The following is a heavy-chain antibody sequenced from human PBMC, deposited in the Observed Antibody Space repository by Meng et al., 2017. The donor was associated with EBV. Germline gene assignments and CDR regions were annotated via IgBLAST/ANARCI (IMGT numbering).Heavy chain of an antibody. CDR3: ASESGRGYTPDY. J-gene: IGHJ4*02. V-gene: IGHV1-69*01. CDR1: GGPFRYYA. Sequence: QGQVLQAAAGVKKPGSSVKVSCKTSGGPFRYYAISWVRQAPGQGLEWLGGFLPRLGAPSYAQKFHGRVKITADESTSTHYMDLSSLRSEDTAIYYCASESGRGYTPDYWGQGTLVTVSS. D-gene: IGHD3-10*01. CDR2: FLPRLGAP.